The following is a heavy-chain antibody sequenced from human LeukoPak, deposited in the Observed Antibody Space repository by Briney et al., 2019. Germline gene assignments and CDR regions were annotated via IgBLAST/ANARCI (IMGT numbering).Heavy chain of an antibody. CDR3: ARDDEYSSSSVGGYYYYYMDV. CDR1: GFTFSSYS. Sequence: PGGSLRLSCAASGFTFSSYSMNWVRQAPGKGLEWVSSISSSSSYIYYADSVKGRFTISRDNAKNSLYLQMNSLRAEDTAVYYCARDDEYSSSSVGGYYYYYMDVWGKGTTVTVPS. CDR2: ISSSSSYI. V-gene: IGHV3-21*01. J-gene: IGHJ6*03. D-gene: IGHD6-6*01.